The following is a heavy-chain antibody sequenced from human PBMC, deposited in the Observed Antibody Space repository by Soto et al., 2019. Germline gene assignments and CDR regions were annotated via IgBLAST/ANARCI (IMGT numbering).Heavy chain of an antibody. D-gene: IGHD6-6*01. CDR1: GFAFNNYG. CDR3: AKDSSTKAARYSFHY. Sequence: QVQLVESGGGVVQPGGSLRLSCAASGFAFNNYGMHWIRQAPGKGLEWVAVIANDGRDKKFSDSVKGRFTISRDNSQNTLYVQMNSLRAEDTAVYYCAKDSSTKAARYSFHYWGQGTLVTVSS. V-gene: IGHV3-30*18. CDR2: IANDGRDK. J-gene: IGHJ4*02.